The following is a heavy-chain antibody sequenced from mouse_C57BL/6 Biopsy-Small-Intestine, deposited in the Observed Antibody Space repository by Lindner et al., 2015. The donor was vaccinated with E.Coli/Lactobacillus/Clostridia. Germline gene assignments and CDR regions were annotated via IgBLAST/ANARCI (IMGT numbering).Heavy chain of an antibody. CDR3: ARPALRSYYYAMDY. D-gene: IGHD1-1*01. Sequence: VQLQESGGGLVKPGGSLKLSCAASGFTFSDYGMHWVRQAPEKGLEWVAYISSGSSTIYYADTVKGRFTISRDNAKNTLFLQMTSLRSEDTAMYYCARPALRSYYYAMDYWGQGTSVTVSS. CDR1: GFTFSDYG. J-gene: IGHJ4*01. CDR2: ISSGSSTI. V-gene: IGHV5-17*01.